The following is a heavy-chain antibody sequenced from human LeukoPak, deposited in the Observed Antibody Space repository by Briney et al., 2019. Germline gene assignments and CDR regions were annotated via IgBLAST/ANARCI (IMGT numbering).Heavy chain of an antibody. V-gene: IGHV4-59*01. CDR3: ARDRGSYYTHFDY. CDR1: GVSISSYY. CDR2: IYYSGST. D-gene: IGHD1-26*01. Sequence: SKTLSLTCTVSGVSISSYYWSWIPQPPGKGLEWIGYIYYSGSTNYNPSLKSRVTISVDTSKNQFSLKLSSVTAADTAVYYCARDRGSYYTHFDYWGQGTLVTVSS. J-gene: IGHJ4*02.